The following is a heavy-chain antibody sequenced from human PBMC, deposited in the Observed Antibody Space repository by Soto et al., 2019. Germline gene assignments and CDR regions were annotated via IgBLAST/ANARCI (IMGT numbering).Heavy chain of an antibody. CDR2: IYYSGST. J-gene: IGHJ3*02. Sequence: SETLSLTCTVSGGSISSYYWSWIRQPPGKGLEWIGYIYYSGSTNYNPSLKSRVTISVDTSKNQFSLKLSSVTAADTAVYYCARDPRYSSGWYSAFDIWGQGTMVTVSS. D-gene: IGHD6-19*01. V-gene: IGHV4-59*12. CDR3: ARDPRYSSGWYSAFDI. CDR1: GGSISSYY.